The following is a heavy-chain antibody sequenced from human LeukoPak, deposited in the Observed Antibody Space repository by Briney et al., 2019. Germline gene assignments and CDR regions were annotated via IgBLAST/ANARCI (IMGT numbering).Heavy chain of an antibody. D-gene: IGHD6-19*01. CDR3: ATEQWLVPAAFDY. Sequence: GASVKVSCKASGGTFSSYAISWVRQAPGQGLEWMGGIIPIFGTANYAQKFQGRVTITADKSTSTAYMELSSLRSEDTAVYYCATEQWLVPAAFDYWGQGTLVTVSS. CDR1: GGTFSSYA. CDR2: IIPIFGTA. V-gene: IGHV1-69*06. J-gene: IGHJ4*02.